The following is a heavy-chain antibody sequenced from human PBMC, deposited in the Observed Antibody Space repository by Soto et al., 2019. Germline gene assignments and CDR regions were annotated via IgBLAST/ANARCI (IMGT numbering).Heavy chain of an antibody. CDR3: ARDGYYDSSRKWYNWFDP. CDR1: DYTITSYC. CDR2: ISAYNGNT. V-gene: IGHV1-18*01. J-gene: IGHJ5*02. D-gene: IGHD3-22*01. Sequence: ASVKGACKASDYTITSYCISWVRQAPGQGLEWMGWISAYNGNTNYAQKLQGRVTMTTDTSTSTAYMELRSLRSDDTAVYYCARDGYYDSSRKWYNWFDPWGQGTLVTVSS.